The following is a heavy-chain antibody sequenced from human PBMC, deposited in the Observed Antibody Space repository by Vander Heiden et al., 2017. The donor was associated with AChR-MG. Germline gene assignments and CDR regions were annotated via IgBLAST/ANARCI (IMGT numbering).Heavy chain of an antibody. D-gene: IGHD4-17*01. CDR3: ARATNYGDYVRYYYYYMDV. V-gene: IGHV3-21*01. J-gene: IGHJ6*03. CDR1: GFTFSSYS. Sequence: EVQLVESGGGLFKPGGSLRLSCAASGFTFSSYSMTWVRQAPGKGLEWVSSISSSSSYIYDADSVKGRFTISRDNAKNSLYLQMNSLRAEDTAVYYCARATNYGDYVRYYYYYMDVWGKGTTVTVSS. CDR2: ISSSSSYI.